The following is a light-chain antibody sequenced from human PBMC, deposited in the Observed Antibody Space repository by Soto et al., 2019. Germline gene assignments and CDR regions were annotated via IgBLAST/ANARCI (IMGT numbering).Light chain of an antibody. Sequence: QSVLTQPPSVSGAPGQRVTISCTGSSSNIRAGYDVHWYEQLPGTAPKLLISGNSNRPSGVPDRFSGSKSGTSASLAITGLQAEDEADYYCQSYGSSLSGVVFGGGTKVTVL. CDR1: SSNIRAGYD. CDR3: QSYGSSLSGVV. CDR2: GNS. V-gene: IGLV1-40*01. J-gene: IGLJ2*01.